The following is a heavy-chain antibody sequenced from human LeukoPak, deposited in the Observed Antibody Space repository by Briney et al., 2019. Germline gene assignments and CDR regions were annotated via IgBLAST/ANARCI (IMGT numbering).Heavy chain of an antibody. Sequence: GGSLRLSCAASGFTFSSYDMHWVRQAPGKGLEWVAVISYDGNNKYYADSVKGRFTISRDNSEKTLYLQMNSLRAEDTAVYYCAKLVVPAAMDYWGQGTLVTVSS. CDR3: AKLVVPAAMDY. J-gene: IGHJ4*02. D-gene: IGHD2-2*01. CDR2: ISYDGNNK. CDR1: GFTFSSYD. V-gene: IGHV3-30-3*02.